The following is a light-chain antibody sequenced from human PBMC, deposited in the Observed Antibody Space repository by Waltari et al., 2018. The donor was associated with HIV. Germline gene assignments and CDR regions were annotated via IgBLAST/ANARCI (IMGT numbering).Light chain of an antibody. CDR1: SSDVAKYNY. CDR2: EVS. CDR3: SSFTSSTTWV. V-gene: IGLV2-14*01. J-gene: IGLJ3*02. Sequence: QSALTQPASVSGSPGQSVTISCTGTSSDVAKYNYFSWYQQHPGQAPKLMIYEVSKRPSGVSNRFSGSKSGNTASLTISGLQAEDDADYYCSSFTSSTTWVFGGGTRLTVL.